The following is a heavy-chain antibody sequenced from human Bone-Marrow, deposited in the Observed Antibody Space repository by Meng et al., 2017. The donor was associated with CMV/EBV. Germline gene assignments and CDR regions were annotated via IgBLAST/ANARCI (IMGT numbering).Heavy chain of an antibody. Sequence: GESLKISCAASGFTFSSYSMNWVRQAPGKGLEWVSSISSSSSYIYYADSVKGRFTISRDNAKNSLYLQMNSLRAEDTAVYYCARSSHSSTSGYYYYYGMDVWGQGTTVTVSS. D-gene: IGHD2-2*01. V-gene: IGHV3-21*01. CDR1: GFTFSSYS. CDR3: ARSSHSSTSGYYYYYGMDV. J-gene: IGHJ6*02. CDR2: ISSSSSYI.